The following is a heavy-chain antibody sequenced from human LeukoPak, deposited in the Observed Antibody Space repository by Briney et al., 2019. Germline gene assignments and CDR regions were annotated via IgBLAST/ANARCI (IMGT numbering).Heavy chain of an antibody. J-gene: IGHJ4*02. CDR1: GGSISSGNYY. D-gene: IGHD5-18*01. CDR3: ARSASLLRGYSYDTASFDY. V-gene: IGHV4-61*02. CDR2: IYTSGST. Sequence: SETLSLTCSVSGGSISSGNYYWSWIRQPAGKGLEWIGRIYTSGSTNYNPSLKSRVTISVDTSKNQFSLKLSSVTAADTAVYYCARSASLLRGYSYDTASFDYWGQGTLVTVSS.